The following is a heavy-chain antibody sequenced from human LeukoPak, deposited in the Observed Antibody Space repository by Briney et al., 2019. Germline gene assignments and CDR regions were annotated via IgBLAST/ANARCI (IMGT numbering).Heavy chain of an antibody. V-gene: IGHV4-61*01. CDR2: IYYSGST. CDR3: ARGEDYDSSGYYGY. D-gene: IGHD3-22*01. CDR1: GGSVSSGSYY. Sequence: SETLSLTCTVSGGSVSSGSYYWSWIRQPPGTGLEWIGYIYYSGSTNYNPSLKSRVTISVDTSKNQFSLKLSSVTAADTAVYYCARGEDYDSSGYYGYWGQGTLVTVSS. J-gene: IGHJ4*02.